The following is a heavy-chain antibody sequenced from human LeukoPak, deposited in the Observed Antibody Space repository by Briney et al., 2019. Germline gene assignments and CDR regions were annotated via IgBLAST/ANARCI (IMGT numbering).Heavy chain of an antibody. D-gene: IGHD2-2*02. J-gene: IGHJ6*03. V-gene: IGHV4-39*01. CDR2: IYYSGCT. CDR3: ATRGYCSSTSCYIGHYYYMDV. CDR1: GGYISSSSYY. Sequence: SETLSLTCTVSGGYISSSSYYWGWIRQPPGKGLEWIGSIYYSGCTYYNPSLKSRGTISVDTSKNQFSLKLSSVTAADTAVYYCATRGYCSSTSCYIGHYYYMDVWGKGTTVTVSS.